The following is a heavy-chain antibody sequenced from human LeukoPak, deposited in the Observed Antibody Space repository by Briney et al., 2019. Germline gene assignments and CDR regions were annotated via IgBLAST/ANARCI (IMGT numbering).Heavy chain of an antibody. D-gene: IGHD3-22*01. CDR3: ATSGGIVVVSYFDY. V-gene: IGHV1-69*13. Sequence: ASVKVSCKASGGTFSSYAISWVRQAPGQGLEWMGGIIPIFGTANYAQKFQGRVTITADESTSTAYMELSSLRSEDTAVYYCATSGGIVVVSYFDYWGQGTLVTVSS. CDR1: GGTFSSYA. J-gene: IGHJ4*02. CDR2: IIPIFGTA.